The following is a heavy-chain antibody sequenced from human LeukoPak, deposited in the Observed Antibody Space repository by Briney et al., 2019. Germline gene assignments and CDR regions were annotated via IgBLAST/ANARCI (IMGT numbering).Heavy chain of an antibody. Sequence: SETLSLICTVSGYSISSGYYWGWIRQPPGKGLEWIGTIRHSGTTYYNPSLKSRVTISIDSSKNQFSLKLTSVTAADTAVYYCARGGGSGSYYPHFDYWGQGTLVTVSS. CDR1: GYSISSGYY. CDR2: IRHSGTT. CDR3: ARGGGSGSYYPHFDY. J-gene: IGHJ4*02. D-gene: IGHD3-10*01. V-gene: IGHV4-38-2*02.